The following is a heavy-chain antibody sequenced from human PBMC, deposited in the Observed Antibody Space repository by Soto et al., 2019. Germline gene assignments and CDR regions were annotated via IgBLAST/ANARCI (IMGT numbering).Heavy chain of an antibody. D-gene: IGHD5-12*01. J-gene: IGHJ4*02. CDR1: GGSINTFY. V-gene: IGHV4-4*07. CDR2: IFSSGST. Sequence: SETLSLTCTVSGGSINTFYWSWVRQPPGKGLAWIGRIFSSGSTSFNPSLESRVAMSVDTSKNHFSLNLSSVTAADMAVYYCAREGSYSAYNFAHGIQLWSFDFWGQGALVTVS. CDR3: AREGSYSAYNFAHGIQLWSFDF.